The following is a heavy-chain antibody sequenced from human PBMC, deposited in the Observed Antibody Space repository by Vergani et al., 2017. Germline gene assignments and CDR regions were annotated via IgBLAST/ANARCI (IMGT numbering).Heavy chain of an antibody. J-gene: IGHJ4*02. CDR3: SAQTQSCHDY. V-gene: IGHV3-73*01. D-gene: IGHD3-10*01. CDR1: GFVFSESP. CDR2: IRRRSEHYAT. Sequence: EVQLMESGGGWAQPGGSLRLSCAASGFVFSESPIHWVRQVPGKGLEWLGHIRRRSEHYATAYGPSLLGRATISIDDSTNTAYLQLSSLGTDDTAIYFCSAQTQSCHDYWGQGTLVAVSS.